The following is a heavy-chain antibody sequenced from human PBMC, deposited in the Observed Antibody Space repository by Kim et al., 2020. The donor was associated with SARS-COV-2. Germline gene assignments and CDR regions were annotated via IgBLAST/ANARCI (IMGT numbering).Heavy chain of an antibody. Sequence: ASVKGRFIISRDDSKSIAYLQMNSRKTEDTAVYYCARGGYSSGYRPNWFDPWGQGTLVTVSS. V-gene: IGHV3-49*02. CDR3: ARGGYSSGYRPNWFDP. D-gene: IGHD6-25*01. J-gene: IGHJ5*02.